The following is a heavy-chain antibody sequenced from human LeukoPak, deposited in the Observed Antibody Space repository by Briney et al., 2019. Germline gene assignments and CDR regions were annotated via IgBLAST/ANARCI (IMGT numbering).Heavy chain of an antibody. D-gene: IGHD3-10*02. CDR1: GFTFSTYW. CDR3: ARLCWGTQLAGFDY. V-gene: IGHV3-7*01. J-gene: IGHJ4*02. CDR2: MRRDGNEI. Sequence: PGGSLRLSCSASGFTFSTYWMSWVRQAPGKGLEWVANMRRDGNEIYYLDSVRGRFTISRDNAKNSLYLQMNSLRAEDTAVYYCARLCWGTQLAGFDYWGQGTLVTVSS.